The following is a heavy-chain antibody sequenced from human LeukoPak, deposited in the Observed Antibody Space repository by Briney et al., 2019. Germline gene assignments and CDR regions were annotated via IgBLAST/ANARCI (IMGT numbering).Heavy chain of an antibody. CDR3: AKGFTPGNYYYMDV. Sequence: GGSLRLSCAASGFTFHDFAMHWVRQVPGKRLEWISVITWDGDSTYHADSVKGRFTISRDNSKNSLYLQMNSLRVEDTALYYCAKGFTPGNYYYMDVWGKGTTVTVSS. D-gene: IGHD3-10*01. V-gene: IGHV3-43D*03. CDR2: ITWDGDST. CDR1: GFTFHDFA. J-gene: IGHJ6*03.